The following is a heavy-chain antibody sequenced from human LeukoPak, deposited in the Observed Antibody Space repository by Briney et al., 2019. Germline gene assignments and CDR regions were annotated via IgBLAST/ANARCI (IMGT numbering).Heavy chain of an antibody. CDR1: GFTFSSYG. D-gene: IGHD6-19*01. V-gene: IGHV3-30*18. Sequence: GGSLRLSCAASGFTFSSYGMHWVRQAPGKGLEWVAVISYDGSNKYYADSVKGRFTISRDNSKNTLYLQMNSLRAEDTAVYYCAKDRLAVATYYFDYWGQGTLVTVSS. CDR3: AKDRLAVATYYFDY. J-gene: IGHJ4*02. CDR2: ISYDGSNK.